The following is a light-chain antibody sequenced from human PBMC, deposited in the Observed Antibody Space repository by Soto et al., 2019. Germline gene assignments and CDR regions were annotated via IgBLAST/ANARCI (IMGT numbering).Light chain of an antibody. J-gene: IGKJ1*01. V-gene: IGKV1-5*01. CDR2: DAS. CDR3: QQYNSYRT. Sequence: DIQMTQSPSTLSASVGDRVTITCRARQTISIWLAWYQQKPGKAPKLLIYDASILESGVPSRFSGSGSGTELTLTISSLQPDDFATYYCQQYNSYRTFGQGTKVDIK. CDR1: QTISIW.